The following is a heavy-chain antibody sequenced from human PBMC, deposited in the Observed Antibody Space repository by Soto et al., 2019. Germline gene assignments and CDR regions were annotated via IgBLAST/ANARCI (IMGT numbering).Heavy chain of an antibody. J-gene: IGHJ4*02. CDR1: GGSISSGGYY. V-gene: IGHV4-31*03. CDR2: IYYSGST. D-gene: IGHD3-10*01. Sequence: LSLICTVSGGSISSGGYYWSWIRQHPGKGLEWIGYIYYSGSTYYNPSLKSRVTISVDTSKNQFSLKLSSVTAADTAVYYCARTKSPVRGVKLYYFDYWGQGTLVTVSS. CDR3: ARTKSPVRGVKLYYFDY.